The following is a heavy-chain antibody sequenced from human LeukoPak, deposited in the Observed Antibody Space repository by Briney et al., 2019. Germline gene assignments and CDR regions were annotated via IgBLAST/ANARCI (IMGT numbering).Heavy chain of an antibody. V-gene: IGHV4-59*08. Sequence: SETLSLTCTVSRASISIYYWSWIRQPPGKGLEWIGYIYYSGSTNYNPSLKGRVTMSVDTSKNQFSLKLSSVTAADTAVYYCAREYCTSTSCPFDYWGQGTLVTVSS. CDR1: RASISIYY. J-gene: IGHJ4*02. CDR3: AREYCTSTSCPFDY. D-gene: IGHD2-2*01. CDR2: IYYSGST.